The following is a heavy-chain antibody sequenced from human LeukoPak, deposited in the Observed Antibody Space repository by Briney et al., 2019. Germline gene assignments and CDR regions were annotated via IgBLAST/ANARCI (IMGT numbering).Heavy chain of an antibody. J-gene: IGHJ4*02. Sequence: SETLSLTCTVSGGSISSSSYYWGWIRQPPGTGLEWIGSIYYSGRTYYNPSLESRVTISVDTSKNQFSLKLSSVTAADTAVYYCARRYYYDSSAYLYYYYFDYWGQGTLVTVSS. CDR2: IYYSGRT. CDR3: ARRYYYDSSAYLYYYYFDY. D-gene: IGHD3-22*01. CDR1: GGSISSSSYY. V-gene: IGHV4-39*01.